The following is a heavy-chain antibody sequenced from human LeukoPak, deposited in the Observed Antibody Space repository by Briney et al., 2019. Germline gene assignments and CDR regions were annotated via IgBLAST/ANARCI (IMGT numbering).Heavy chain of an antibody. CDR2: IYYTGNT. D-gene: IGHD3/OR15-3a*01. J-gene: IGHJ4*02. CDR3: ARQTGSGLFTLP. Sequence: SETLSLTCTVSGGSISYYYWGWIRQPPGKGLEWIGSIYYTGNTYYNASLKSRVTISIDTSKNQISLRLTSVTATDTAMYYCARQTGSGLFTLPGGQGTLVTVSS. CDR1: GGSISYYY. V-gene: IGHV4-39*01.